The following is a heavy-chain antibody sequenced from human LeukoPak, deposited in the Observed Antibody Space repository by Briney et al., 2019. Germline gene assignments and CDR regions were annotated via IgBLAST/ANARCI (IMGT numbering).Heavy chain of an antibody. V-gene: IGHV3-30-3*01. CDR1: GFSFSSHA. D-gene: IGHD3-22*01. CDR3: ARDAYDSSGYLFDY. Sequence: GGSLRPSCAASGFSFSSHAMHWVRQAPGKGLEWVTVISYDGSNKYYADSVKGRFTISRDNSKNTLYLQMNSLRAEDTAVYYCARDAYDSSGYLFDYWGQGTLVTVSS. J-gene: IGHJ4*02. CDR2: ISYDGSNK.